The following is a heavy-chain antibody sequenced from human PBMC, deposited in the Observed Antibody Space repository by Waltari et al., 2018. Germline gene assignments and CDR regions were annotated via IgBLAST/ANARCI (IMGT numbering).Heavy chain of an antibody. D-gene: IGHD2-15*01. J-gene: IGHJ4*02. CDR3: AKALLGYCSGGSCSNFDY. CDR1: GFTFDDYA. V-gene: IGHV3-9*01. CDR2: ISWNSGSI. Sequence: EVQLVESGGGLVQPGRSLRLSCAASGFTFDDYAMHWVRQAPGTGLEWVSGISWNSGSIGYADSVKGRFTSSRDNAKNSLYLQMNSLRAEDTALYYCAKALLGYCSGGSCSNFDYWGQGTLVTVSS.